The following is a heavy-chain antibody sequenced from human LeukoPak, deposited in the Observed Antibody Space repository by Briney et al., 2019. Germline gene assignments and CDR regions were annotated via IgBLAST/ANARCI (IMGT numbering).Heavy chain of an antibody. V-gene: IGHV4-59*08. CDR1: GGSISSYY. CDR3: ANTHIAAPPFDY. D-gene: IGHD6-6*01. Sequence: TSETLSLTRTVSGGSISSYYWSWIRQPPGKGLEWIGYIYYSGSTNYNPSLKSRVTISVDTSKNQFSLRLSSVTAADTAVYYCANTHIAAPPFDYWGQGTLVTVSS. J-gene: IGHJ4*02. CDR2: IYYSGST.